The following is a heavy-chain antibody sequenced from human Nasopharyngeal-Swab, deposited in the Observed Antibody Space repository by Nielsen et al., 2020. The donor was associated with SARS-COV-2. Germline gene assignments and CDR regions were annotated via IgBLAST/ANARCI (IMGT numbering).Heavy chain of an antibody. J-gene: IGHJ3*02. D-gene: IGHD3/OR15-3a*01. CDR1: GFTFSSYA. CDR3: ARDTRGSGDWLLYGAFDI. V-gene: IGHV3-30-3*01. CDR2: ISYDGSNK. Sequence: GESLKISCTASGFTFSSYAMHWVRQAPGKGLEWVAVISYDGSNKYYADSVKGRFTISRDNSKNTLYLQMNSLRAEDTAVYYCARDTRGSGDWLLYGAFDIWGQGTMVTVSS.